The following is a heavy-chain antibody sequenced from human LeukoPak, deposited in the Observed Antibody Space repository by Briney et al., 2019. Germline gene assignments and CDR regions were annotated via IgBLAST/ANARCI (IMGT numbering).Heavy chain of an antibody. J-gene: IGHJ4*02. D-gene: IGHD6-6*01. CDR3: ARDGRSSSSFDY. CDR1: GGSISIYY. CDR2: IYTSGST. Sequence: PSETLSLTCTVPGGSISIYYWSWIRQPAGKGLEWIGRIYTSGSTNYNPSLKSRVTMSVDTSKNQFSLKLSYVTAAETAVYYCARDGRSSSSFDYWGQGTLVTVSS. V-gene: IGHV4-4*07.